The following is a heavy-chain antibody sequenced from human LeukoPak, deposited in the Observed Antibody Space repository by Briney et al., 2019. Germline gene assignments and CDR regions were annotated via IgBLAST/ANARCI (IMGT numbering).Heavy chain of an antibody. J-gene: IGHJ4*02. Sequence: MPSETLSLTCTVSGGSISSYYRSWIRQPPGKGLEWIGYIYYSGSTNYNPSLKSRVTISVDTSKNQFSLKLSSVTAADTAVYYCAGIAAAGTVDWGQGTLVTVSS. CDR3: AGIAAAGTVD. D-gene: IGHD6-13*01. CDR2: IYYSGST. CDR1: GGSISSYY. V-gene: IGHV4-59*01.